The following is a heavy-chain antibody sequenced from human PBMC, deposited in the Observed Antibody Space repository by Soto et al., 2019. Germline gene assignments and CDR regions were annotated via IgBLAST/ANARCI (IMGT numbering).Heavy chain of an antibody. CDR1: GFIFSTYN. V-gene: IGHV3-21*01. CDR2: INGRSNYK. D-gene: IGHD1-26*01. Sequence: ESLSLCCAASGFIFSTYNMNWVRQAPGKGLEWVSSINGRSNYKYYTDSVKGRFTISRDNPKNSLYLQMNSLRAEDTAVYYCVRADGSVGSNSAFDYWGQGTLVTVSS. CDR3: VRADGSVGSNSAFDY. J-gene: IGHJ4*02.